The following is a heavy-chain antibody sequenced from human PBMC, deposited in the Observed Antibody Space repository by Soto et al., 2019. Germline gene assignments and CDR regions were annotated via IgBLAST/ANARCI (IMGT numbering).Heavy chain of an antibody. V-gene: IGHV3-30-3*01. Sequence: PGGSLRLSCAASGFTFKNYALHWVRQAPGKGLEWVAVIPFDGDKIFYSDSVKGRFTISRDNFKNMLYLQMNNLRVEDAGLYFCAREDDYNYRYFNYGLDVWGQGTTVTVSS. CDR1: GFTFKNYA. J-gene: IGHJ6*02. D-gene: IGHD3-9*01. CDR2: IPFDGDKI. CDR3: AREDDYNYRYFNYGLDV.